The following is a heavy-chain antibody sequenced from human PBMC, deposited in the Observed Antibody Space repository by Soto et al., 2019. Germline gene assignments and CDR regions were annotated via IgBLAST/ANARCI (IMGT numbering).Heavy chain of an antibody. D-gene: IGHD6-13*01. CDR1: GYSFTSYW. CDR2: IYPGDSDT. V-gene: IGHV5-51*01. J-gene: IGHJ4*02. Sequence: GESLKISCKGSGYSFTSYWIGWVRQMPGKGLEWMGIIYPGDSDTRYSPSFQGQVTISRDNSKNTLYLQMDSLRAEDTAVYFCARLIVATGADSWGQGTLVTVSS. CDR3: ARLIVATGADS.